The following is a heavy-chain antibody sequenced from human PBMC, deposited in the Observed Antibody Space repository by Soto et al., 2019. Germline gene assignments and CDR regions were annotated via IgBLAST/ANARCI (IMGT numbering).Heavy chain of an antibody. CDR3: ATAPYSYGSPGFDY. CDR1: GGSFSGYY. J-gene: IGHJ4*02. CDR2: INHSGST. D-gene: IGHD5-18*01. Sequence: SETLSLTCAVYGGSFSGYYWSWIRQPPGKGLEWIGEINHSGSTNYNPSLKSRVTISVDTSKNQFSLKLSSVTAADTAVYYCATAPYSYGSPGFDYWGQGTLVTVSS. V-gene: IGHV4-34*01.